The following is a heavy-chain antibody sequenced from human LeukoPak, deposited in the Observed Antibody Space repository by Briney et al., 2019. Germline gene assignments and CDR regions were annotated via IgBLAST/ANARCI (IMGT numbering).Heavy chain of an antibody. J-gene: IGHJ4*02. CDR3: ARRGAAAGSYYFDY. CDR1: GGSISSSSYY. CDR2: IYYSGST. D-gene: IGHD6-13*01. V-gene: IGHV4-39*01. Sequence: SETLSLTCTVSGGSISSSSYYWGWIRQPPGKGLEWIGSIYYSGSTYYNPSLKSQVTISVDTSKNQFSLKLSSVTAADTAVYYCARRGAAAGSYYFDYWGQGTLVTVSS.